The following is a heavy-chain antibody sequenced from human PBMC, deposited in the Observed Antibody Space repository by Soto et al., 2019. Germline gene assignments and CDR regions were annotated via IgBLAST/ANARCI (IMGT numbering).Heavy chain of an antibody. V-gene: IGHV4-39*01. CDR2: ISYSGST. CDR1: GGSISSSNYQ. Sequence: QLQLQESGPGLVKPSETLSLTCTVSGGSISSSNYQWGWIRQPPGKGLEWIGTISYSGSTYYNSSLKSRVTIFVDTSKIHFSLKLSSVTAADTAVYYCARRHVAGDRPWHAFDIWGQGTMVTVS. D-gene: IGHD4-17*01. CDR3: ARRHVAGDRPWHAFDI. J-gene: IGHJ3*02.